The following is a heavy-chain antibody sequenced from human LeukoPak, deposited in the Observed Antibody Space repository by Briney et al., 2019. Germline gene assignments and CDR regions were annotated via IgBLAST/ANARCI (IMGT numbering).Heavy chain of an antibody. CDR1: GYTFTSYG. Sequence: ASVKVSCKASGYTFTSYGISWVRQAPGQGLEWMRWISAYNGNTNYAQKLQGRVTMTTDTSTSTAYMERRSLRSDDTAVYYCARDRSDFWSGSAGFDAFDIWGQGTMVTVSS. J-gene: IGHJ3*02. CDR2: ISAYNGNT. D-gene: IGHD3-3*01. CDR3: ARDRSDFWSGSAGFDAFDI. V-gene: IGHV1-18*01.